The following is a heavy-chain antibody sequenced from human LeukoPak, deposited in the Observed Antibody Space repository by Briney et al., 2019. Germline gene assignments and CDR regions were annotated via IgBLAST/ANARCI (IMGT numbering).Heavy chain of an antibody. V-gene: IGHV4-59*01. J-gene: IGHJ6*03. CDR1: GDSIRSYY. CDR2: IYYSGST. Sequence: VKPSETLSLTCTVSGDSIRSYYWSWIRQPPGKGLEWIGYIYYSGSTNYNPSLKSRVTISIDTSKNQFSLKLSSVTAADTAVYYCARGDYYYMDVWGKGTTVTVPS. CDR3: ARGDYYYMDV.